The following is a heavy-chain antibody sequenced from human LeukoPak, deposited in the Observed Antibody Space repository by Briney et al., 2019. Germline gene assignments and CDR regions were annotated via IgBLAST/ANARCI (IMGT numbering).Heavy chain of an antibody. V-gene: IGHV4-39*01. J-gene: IGHJ4*02. CDR1: GGSISSSSSY. Sequence: PSETLSLTCTVSGGSISSSSSYWGWIRQPPGKGLEWIGSIYYSGSTYYNPSLKSRVTISVDTSKNQFSLRLSSVTAADTAVYYCTRRDRGKATDFWGQGTLVTVSS. CDR3: TRRDRGKATDF. CDR2: IYYSGST. D-gene: IGHD1-14*01.